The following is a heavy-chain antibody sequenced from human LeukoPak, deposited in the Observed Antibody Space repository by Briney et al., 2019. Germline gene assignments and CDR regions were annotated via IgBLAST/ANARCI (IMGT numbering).Heavy chain of an antibody. CDR3: ARAAYCNTTTCDMCV. Sequence: GGSVRLSCTASGFTFTSYCMRWVRQAPGQGLEWMGYIKHDSSGTYYVQTFQGRFTMTRDTAISTAYMELSRLRSEDTAVYYCARAAYCNTTTCDMCVCRQGPTAPVSS. V-gene: IGHV1-2*02. J-gene: IGHJ6*02. CDR1: GFTFTSYC. D-gene: IGHD2-2*02. CDR2: IKHDSSGT.